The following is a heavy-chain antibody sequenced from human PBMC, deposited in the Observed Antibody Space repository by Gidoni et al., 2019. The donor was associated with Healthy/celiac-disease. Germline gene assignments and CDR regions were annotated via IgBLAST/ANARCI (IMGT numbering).Heavy chain of an antibody. J-gene: IGHJ5*02. CDR3: ARHSTSSSSWYSNDWFDP. V-gene: IGHV4-39*01. CDR1: GGSISSSSYY. D-gene: IGHD6-13*01. CDR2: IYYSGST. Sequence: QLQLQESGPGLVKPSETLSLTCTVSGGSISSSSYYWGWIRQPPGKGLEGIGSIYYSGSTYYNPSLKSRVTISVDTSKNQFSLKLSSVTAADTAVYYCARHSTSSSSWYSNDWFDPWGQGTLVTVSS.